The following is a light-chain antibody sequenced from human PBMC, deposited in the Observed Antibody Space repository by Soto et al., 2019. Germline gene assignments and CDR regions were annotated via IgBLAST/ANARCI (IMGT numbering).Light chain of an antibody. CDR2: GAS. CDR1: QSVSSH. CDR3: QQYGSSPWT. V-gene: IGKV3-20*01. J-gene: IGKJ1*01. Sequence: EIVLTQSPGTLSLSPGERATLSCRASQSVSSHLAWYQQNPGQAPRLLIYGASNRATGIPDRFSGSGSGTDFTLTISRLEPEDFAVYYCQQYGSSPWTFGQGTKVDIK.